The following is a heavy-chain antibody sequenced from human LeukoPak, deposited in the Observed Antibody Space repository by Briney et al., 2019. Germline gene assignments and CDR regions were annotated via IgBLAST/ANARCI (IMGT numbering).Heavy chain of an antibody. CDR1: GFTSANAG. D-gene: IGHD2-2*01. V-gene: IGHV3-15*01. Sequence: GRSLRLSRAASGFTSANAGMSWVRQAPGQGLEWVCRIKRKTDVGTPDYVEPVKARFTIARADSQNTLYLQMHRLELEDTAVYYCIREGHGVAGYCSSASCPRWVASFDNWGQGTLVTVSS. CDR3: IREGHGVAGYCSSASCPRWVASFDN. CDR2: IKRKTDVGTP. J-gene: IGHJ4*02.